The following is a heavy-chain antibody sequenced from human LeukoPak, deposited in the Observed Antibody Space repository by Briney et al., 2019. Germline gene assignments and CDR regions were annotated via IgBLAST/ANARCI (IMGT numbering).Heavy chain of an antibody. CDR3: AKDPYCSGGSCYSEIGY. V-gene: IGHV3-23*01. Sequence: GGSLRLSCAASGFTFSSYAMSWVRQAPGKGLEWVSAISGSGGSTYYADSVKGRLTISRDNSKNTLYLQMNSLRAEDTAVYYCAKDPYCSGGSCYSEIGYWGQGTLVTVSS. CDR1: GFTFSSYA. D-gene: IGHD2-15*01. CDR2: ISGSGGST. J-gene: IGHJ4*02.